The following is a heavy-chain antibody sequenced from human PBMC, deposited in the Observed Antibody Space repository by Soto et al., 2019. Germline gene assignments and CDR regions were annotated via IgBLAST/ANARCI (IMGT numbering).Heavy chain of an antibody. J-gene: IGHJ4*02. D-gene: IGHD3-16*02. Sequence: QVQLVESGGGWVKPGGSLRLSCAASGFTFSDHYMSWIRQAPGKGMEWISYISSGSTGYTNYADSVEGRFTISRDNAKNSLYLQMNSLRAEDTAVYYCARHIGGVVVLDHWGQGTLVTVSA. CDR3: ARHIGGVVVLDH. CDR1: GFTFSDHY. V-gene: IGHV3-11*05. CDR2: ISSGSTGYT.